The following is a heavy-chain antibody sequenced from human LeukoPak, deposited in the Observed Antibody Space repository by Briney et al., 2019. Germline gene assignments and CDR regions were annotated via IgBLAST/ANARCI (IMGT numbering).Heavy chain of an antibody. V-gene: IGHV4-59*01. D-gene: IGHD5-24*01. J-gene: IGHJ6*03. CDR2: LYYGGST. Sequence: NPSETLSLTCNVSGDSFRDYYWIWIRQPPGKGLEWIGYLYYGGSTSYNPSLKSRVTSSVDTSKNQFSLKLNSVTAADTAVYYCARGRDGYTLDYYYYHYMDVWGKGTTVTVSS. CDR3: ARGRDGYTLDYYYYHYMDV. CDR1: GDSFRDYY.